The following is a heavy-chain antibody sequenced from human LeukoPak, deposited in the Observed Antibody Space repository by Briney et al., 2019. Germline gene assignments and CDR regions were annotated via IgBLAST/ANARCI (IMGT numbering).Heavy chain of an antibody. Sequence: GGSLRLSCAASGFTFSSYSMNWVRQAPGKGLEWVSSISSSSSYIYYADSVKGRFTISRDNAKNSLYLQMNSLRAEDTAVYYCASFTDCSSTSCYTRVFDYWGQGTLVTVSS. CDR3: ASFTDCSSTSCYTRVFDY. V-gene: IGHV3-21*01. J-gene: IGHJ4*02. CDR2: ISSSSSYI. D-gene: IGHD2-2*02. CDR1: GFTFSSYS.